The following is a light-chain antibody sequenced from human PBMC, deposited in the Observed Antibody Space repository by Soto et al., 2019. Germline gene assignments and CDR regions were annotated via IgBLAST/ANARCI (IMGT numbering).Light chain of an antibody. V-gene: IGKV3-11*01. CDR2: DAS. CDR1: QSVSSY. CDR3: QQRSNWPPIT. Sequence: NVLTQSPATLSLSTGERATLSCRASQSVSSYLAWYQQKPGQAPRLLIYDASNRATGIPARFSGSGSGTDFTLTISSLEPEDFAVYYCQQRSNWPPITFGQGTRLEIK. J-gene: IGKJ5*01.